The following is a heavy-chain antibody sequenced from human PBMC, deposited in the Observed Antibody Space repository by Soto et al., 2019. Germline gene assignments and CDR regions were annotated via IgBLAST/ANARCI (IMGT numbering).Heavy chain of an antibody. CDR2: ISGSGGHT. D-gene: IGHD4-17*01. J-gene: IGHJ2*01. V-gene: IGHV3-23*01. Sequence: PGGSLRLSCAASGFTFSSYVMSWVRQAPGKGLDWVSGISGSGGHTYYADSVKGRFTISRDNSKNTLYLQMNSLRAEDTAVYFCLFFYSYGDRRDLHSFPTRRSSDL. CDR3: LFFYSYGDRRDLHSFPTRRSSDL. CDR1: GFTFSSYV.